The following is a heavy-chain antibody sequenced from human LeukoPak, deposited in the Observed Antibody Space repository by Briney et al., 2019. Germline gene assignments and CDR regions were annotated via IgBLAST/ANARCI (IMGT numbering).Heavy chain of an antibody. CDR1: GGSFSGYY. D-gene: IGHD2-21*02. CDR3: ARSSDLPSNWYFDL. V-gene: IGHV4-34*01. Sequence: KTSETLSLTCAVYGGSFSGYYWSWIRQPPGKGLEWIGEINHSGSTNYNPSLKSRVTISVGTSKNQFSLKLSSVTAADTAVYYCARSSDLPSNWYFDLWGRGTLVTVSS. J-gene: IGHJ2*01. CDR2: INHSGST.